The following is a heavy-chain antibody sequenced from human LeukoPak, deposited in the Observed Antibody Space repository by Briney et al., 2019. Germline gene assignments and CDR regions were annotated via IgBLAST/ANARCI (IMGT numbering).Heavy chain of an antibody. CDR1: GFTFSSYY. Sequence: GASVKLSCTASGFTFSSYYMHWVRQAPGQGLEWMGHINQDGSEENYADSVQARFTITRDNSKNSLSLQMNSLRAEDTAVYYCVRDGGVSGYDLLDYWGQGTLVTVSS. CDR3: VRDGGVSGYDLLDY. J-gene: IGHJ4*02. CDR2: INQDGSEE. D-gene: IGHD5-12*01. V-gene: IGHV3-7*01.